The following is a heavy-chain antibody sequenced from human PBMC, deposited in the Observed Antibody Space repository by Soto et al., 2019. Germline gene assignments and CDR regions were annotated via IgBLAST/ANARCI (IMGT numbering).Heavy chain of an antibody. CDR1: GGNVSSYR. V-gene: IGHV3-48*02. D-gene: IGHD3-3*01. J-gene: IGHJ3*02. CDR2: ISSSSSTI. Sequence: GGALRRSCEGRGGNVSSYRRNWERQDQGKGVEWVSYISSSSSTIYYADSVKGRFTISRDNAKNSLYLQMNSLRDEDTAVYYCARDHRDTYLDFWSGYQTIWGQGTMVPVSS. CDR3: ARDHRDTYLDFWSGYQTI.